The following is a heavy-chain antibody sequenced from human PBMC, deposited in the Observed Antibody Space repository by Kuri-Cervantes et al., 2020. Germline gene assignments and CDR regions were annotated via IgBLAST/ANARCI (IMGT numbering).Heavy chain of an antibody. CDR2: IWYDGSNK. J-gene: IGHJ4*02. CDR1: GFTFSSYG. D-gene: IGHD2-15*01. V-gene: IGHV3-33*01. Sequence: GESLKISCAASGFTFSSYGMHRVRQAPGKGLEWVAVIWYDGSNKYYADSVKGRFTISRDNSKNTLYLQMNSLRAEDTAVYYCARDSYPDCSGGSCYPLGPFDYWGQGTLVTVSS. CDR3: ARDSYPDCSGGSCYPLGPFDY.